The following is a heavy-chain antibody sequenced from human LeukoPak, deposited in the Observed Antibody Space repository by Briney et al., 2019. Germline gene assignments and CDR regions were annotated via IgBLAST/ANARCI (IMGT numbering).Heavy chain of an antibody. CDR3: VRYFDWPYAFDI. J-gene: IGHJ3*02. V-gene: IGHV4-59*01. CDR1: GGSISGYY. D-gene: IGHD3-9*01. Sequence: SETLSLTCTVSGGSISGYYWSWIRQPPGKGLEWIGYINYSGSTNYNPSLKSRVTISVDTSKNQFSLKLTSVTAADTAVYHCVRYFDWPYAFDIWGQETMVTVSS. CDR2: INYSGST.